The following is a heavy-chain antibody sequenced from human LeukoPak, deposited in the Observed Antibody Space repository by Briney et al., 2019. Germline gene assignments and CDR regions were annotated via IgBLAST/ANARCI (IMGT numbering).Heavy chain of an antibody. J-gene: IGHJ4*02. D-gene: IGHD2-15*01. Sequence: GGSLRLSCVASGFTFSNYAMGWVRQAPGKGLEWVSAILGRDGSTYYADSVKGRFTISGDNSKNTLYLQMNSLGAEDTAVYYCARYCSTGSCPFDYWGQGTPVTVSS. CDR2: ILGRDGST. CDR1: GFTFSNYA. CDR3: ARYCSTGSCPFDY. V-gene: IGHV3-23*01.